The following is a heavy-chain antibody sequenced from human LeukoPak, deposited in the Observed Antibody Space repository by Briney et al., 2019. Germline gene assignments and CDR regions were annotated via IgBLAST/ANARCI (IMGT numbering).Heavy chain of an antibody. J-gene: IGHJ4*02. CDR2: IGTAADT. Sequence: GGSLRLSCAASGFTFSSYDMHWVRQATGKGLEWVSAIGTAADTYYPGSVKGRFTISRDNAKNSLYLQMNSLRAGDTAVYYCARSNGDYNPPFDYWGQGTLVTVPS. CDR3: ARSNGDYNPPFDY. V-gene: IGHV3-13*01. CDR1: GFTFSSYD. D-gene: IGHD4-17*01.